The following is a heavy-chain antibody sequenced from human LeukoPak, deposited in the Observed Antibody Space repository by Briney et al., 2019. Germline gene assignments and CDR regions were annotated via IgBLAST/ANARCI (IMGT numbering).Heavy chain of an antibody. CDR2: ISAYNGNT. Sequence: ASVKVSCKASGYTFTSYGISWVRQAPGQGLEWMGWISAYNGNTNYAQKLQGRVTMTTDTSTSTAYMELRSLRSDDTAVYYCALLLWFGELPENWFDPWGQGTLVTVSS. J-gene: IGHJ5*02. CDR3: ALLLWFGELPENWFDP. D-gene: IGHD3-10*01. V-gene: IGHV1-18*01. CDR1: GYTFTSYG.